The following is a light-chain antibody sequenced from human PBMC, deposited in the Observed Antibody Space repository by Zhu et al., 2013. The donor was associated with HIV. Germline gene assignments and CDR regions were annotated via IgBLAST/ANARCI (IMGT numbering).Light chain of an antibody. CDR2: EAS. CDR1: QSVSSRY. J-gene: IGKJ1*01. V-gene: IGKV3-20*01. CDR3: QQYGTPPPWT. Sequence: ENVLTQSPGTLSLSPGERGTLSCRASQSVSSRYLAWYQQKPGQAPRLLIYEASSRATGIPDRFSGSGSGTDFTLSISRMEPEDFAMYYCQQYGTPPPWTFGPGTKVEI.